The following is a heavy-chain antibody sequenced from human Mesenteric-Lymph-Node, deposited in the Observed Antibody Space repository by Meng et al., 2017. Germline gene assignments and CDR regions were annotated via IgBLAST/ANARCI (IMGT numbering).Heavy chain of an antibody. J-gene: IGHJ4*02. CDR2: INHSGST. CDR1: GGAITTGSDY. CDR3: ARGLLSPGY. V-gene: IGHV4-39*07. Sequence: SETLSLTCTVSGGAITTGSDYWAWIRQPPGEGLEWIGEINHSGSTNYNPSLKSRVTISVDTSKNQFSLKLSSVTAADTAVYYCARGLLSPGYWGQGTLVTVSS. D-gene: IGHD3-10*01.